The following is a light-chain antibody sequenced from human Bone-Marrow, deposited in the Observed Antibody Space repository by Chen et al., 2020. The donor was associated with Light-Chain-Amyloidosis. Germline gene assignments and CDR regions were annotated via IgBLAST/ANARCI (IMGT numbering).Light chain of an antibody. CDR3: QSADSSGTYEVI. CDR1: DLPTKY. J-gene: IGLJ2*01. V-gene: IGLV3-25*03. Sequence: SYDLTHPPSVSVPPVQTARITCSGDDLPTKYAYWYQQKPGQAPVLVIHRDTERPSGSSERFSGSSSGTTATLTISGVQAEDEADYHCQSADSSGTYEVIFGGGTKLTVL. CDR2: RDT.